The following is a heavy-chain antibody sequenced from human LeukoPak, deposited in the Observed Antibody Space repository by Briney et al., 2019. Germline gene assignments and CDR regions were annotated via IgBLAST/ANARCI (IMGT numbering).Heavy chain of an antibody. CDR1: GFTFSNYA. CDR2: ILYDRSNK. Sequence: PGGSLRLSCAASGFTFSNYAMHWVRQAPGEGLEWVASILYDRSNKYYADSVKGRFTISRDNSKNTLYLQMNSLRADDSAVYYCSRYRAPDGFYSGDFYYWGQGALVTVSS. D-gene: IGHD3-22*01. CDR3: SRYRAPDGFYSGDFYY. V-gene: IGHV3-30*03. J-gene: IGHJ4*02.